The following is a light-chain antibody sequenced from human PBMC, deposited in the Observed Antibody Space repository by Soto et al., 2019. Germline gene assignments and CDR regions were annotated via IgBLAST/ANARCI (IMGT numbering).Light chain of an antibody. CDR2: DAS. Sequence: DIQMTQSPSTLSASVGDRVTITCRASQSISSWLAWYQQKPGKAPKVLIYDASSLESGVPSRFSGSGSGTEFSLTISRLEPEDFAVYYCQQYGSSPTYTFGQGTKLEIK. J-gene: IGKJ2*01. CDR3: QQYGSSPTYT. CDR1: QSISSW. V-gene: IGKV1-5*01.